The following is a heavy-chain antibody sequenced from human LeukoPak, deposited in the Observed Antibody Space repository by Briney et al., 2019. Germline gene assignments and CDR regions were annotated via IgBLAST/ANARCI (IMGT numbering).Heavy chain of an antibody. CDR1: GYMLNTYW. CDR3: ARQGYYGSGSYLADY. D-gene: IGHD3-10*01. J-gene: IGHJ4*02. V-gene: IGHV5-51*01. CDR2: IYPGDSNT. Sequence: GEALNISCKVSGYMLNTYWIGWVRQMPGKGLEWMRVIYPGDSNTRYSPSFQGQVTFSVDKSISTVYLQWSSLKASDTAIFYCARQGYYGSGSYLADYWGQGTLVTVSS.